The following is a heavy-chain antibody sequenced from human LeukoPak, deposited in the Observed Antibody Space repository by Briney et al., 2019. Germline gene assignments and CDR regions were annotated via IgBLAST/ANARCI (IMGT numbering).Heavy chain of an antibody. CDR2: IYHSGST. CDR3: ARSGGGSFGLTFDL. CDR1: GYSISRGYS. Sequence: PSETLSLTCTVSGYSISRGYSWGWIRQPPGKGLEWIGNIYHSGSTNYSPSLKSRVTISVDTSKNQFSLKLSSVTAADTAVYYCARSGGGSFGLTFDLWGRGTLVTVSS. J-gene: IGHJ2*01. D-gene: IGHD2-15*01. V-gene: IGHV4-38-2*02.